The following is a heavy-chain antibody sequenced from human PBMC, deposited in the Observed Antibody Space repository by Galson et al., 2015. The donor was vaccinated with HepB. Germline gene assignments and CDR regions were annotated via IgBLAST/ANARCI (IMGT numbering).Heavy chain of an antibody. V-gene: IGHV4-59*01. J-gene: IGHJ3*01. CDR1: GGSMNDYY. CDR2: VYYTGST. Sequence: SETLSLTCTVSGGSMNDYYWTWIRQPPGKGLEWVGHVYYTGSTQYNPSLKSRVTISVDTSKNQFSLKLTSLTVADTAVYFCARVVGQWLIHDAFDLWDQGTLVTASS. CDR3: ARVVGQWLIHDAFDL. D-gene: IGHD6-19*01.